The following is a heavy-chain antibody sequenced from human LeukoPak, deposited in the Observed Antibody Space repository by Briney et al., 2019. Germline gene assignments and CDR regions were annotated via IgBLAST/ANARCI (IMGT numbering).Heavy chain of an antibody. Sequence: PGGSLRPSCAASGFTFSSYWMSWVRQAPGKGLEWVANIKQDGSEKYYVDSVKGRFTISRDNAKNSLYPQMNSLRAEDTAVYYCARARGAVVAASYYFDYWGQGTLVTVSS. CDR3: ARARGAVVAASYYFDY. CDR2: IKQDGSEK. J-gene: IGHJ4*02. CDR1: GFTFSSYW. D-gene: IGHD2-15*01. V-gene: IGHV3-7*05.